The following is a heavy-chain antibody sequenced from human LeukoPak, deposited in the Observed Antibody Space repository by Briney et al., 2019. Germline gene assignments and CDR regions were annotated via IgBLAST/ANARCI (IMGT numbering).Heavy chain of an antibody. D-gene: IGHD2-2*02. V-gene: IGHV3-30-3*01. CDR3: ARDLGYCSSTSCYTRYSSSWYGNLDY. CDR1: GFTFSSYA. CDR2: ISYDGSNK. J-gene: IGHJ4*02. Sequence: GRSLRLSCAASGFTFSSYATHWVRQAPGKGLEWVAVISYDGSNKYYADSVKGRFTISRDNSKNTLYLQMNSLRAEDTAVYYCARDLGYCSSTSCYTRYSSSWYGNLDYWGQGTLVTVSS.